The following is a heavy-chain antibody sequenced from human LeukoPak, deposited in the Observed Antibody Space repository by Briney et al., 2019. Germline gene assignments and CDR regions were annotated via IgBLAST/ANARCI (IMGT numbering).Heavy chain of an antibody. J-gene: IGHJ3*02. V-gene: IGHV3-21*01. CDR2: ISSSSSYI. CDR1: GFTFSSYS. CDR3: AREGPVDAFDI. Sequence: GGSLRLSCAASGFTFSSYSMNWVRQAPGKGLEWVSSISSSSSYIYYADSVKGRFTISRDNAKNSLYLQMNSLRAEDTAVYYYAREGPVDAFDIWGQGTMVTVSS.